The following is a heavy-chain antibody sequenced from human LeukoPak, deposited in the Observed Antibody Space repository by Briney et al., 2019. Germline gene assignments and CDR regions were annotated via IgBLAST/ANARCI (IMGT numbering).Heavy chain of an antibody. V-gene: IGHV3-23*01. Sequence: GGSLRLSCAASGFTFSSYAMSWVRQAPGKGLEWVSGIIDSGESTYYANFAKGRFTISRDNSNNTLYLQMNSLRAEDTAVYYCAKLGGQELHNYYVAVCGKGTRVAVPS. CDR2: IIDSGEST. CDR1: GFTFSSYA. D-gene: IGHD3-16*01. CDR3: AKLGGQELHNYYVAV. J-gene: IGHJ6*03.